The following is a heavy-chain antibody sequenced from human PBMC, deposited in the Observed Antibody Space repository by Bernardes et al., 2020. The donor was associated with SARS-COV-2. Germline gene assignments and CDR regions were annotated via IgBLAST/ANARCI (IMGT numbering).Heavy chain of an antibody. V-gene: IGHV3-66*03. CDR1: GFTVSTDY. D-gene: IGHD3-10*01. J-gene: IGHJ6*02. CDR3: ARDRFYGSGDMDV. CDR2: IYTRGNT. Sequence: VGSLSLSCAASGFTVSTDYMYWVRQAPGKGLEWVSVIYTRGNTGYADSVQGRFTISRDNSKNTVFLQMNSLRDDDTAVYYCARDRFYGSGDMDVWGQGTTVTVSS.